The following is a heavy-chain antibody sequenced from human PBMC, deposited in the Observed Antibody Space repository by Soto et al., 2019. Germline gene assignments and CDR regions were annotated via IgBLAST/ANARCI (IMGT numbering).Heavy chain of an antibody. CDR3: FFFQAEDGIRATVPVSAFLLNRSSDL. Sequence: KGLVWVSRINSDGSSTSYADSVKGRFTISRDNAKNTLYLQMNSLRAEDTAVYYFFFFQAEDGIRATVPVSAFLLNRSSDL. J-gene: IGHJ2*01. D-gene: IGHD1-26*01. CDR2: INSDGSST. V-gene: IGHV3-74*01.